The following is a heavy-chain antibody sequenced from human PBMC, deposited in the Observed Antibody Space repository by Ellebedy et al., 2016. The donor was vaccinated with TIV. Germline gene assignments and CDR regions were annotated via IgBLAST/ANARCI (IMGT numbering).Heavy chain of an antibody. J-gene: IGHJ4*02. CDR1: GYTFTSYG. CDR3: ARDGPQGYVVVSAPPGDS. CDR2: ISGYTGNT. D-gene: IGHD2-15*01. Sequence: ASVKVSXXASGYTFTSYGISWVRQAPGQGLEWMGWISGYTGNTDYARKFQGRVTMTTDTSTGTAYLELSSLNSDDTALYYCARDGPQGYVVVSAPPGDSWGQGTLVTVSS. V-gene: IGHV1-18*01.